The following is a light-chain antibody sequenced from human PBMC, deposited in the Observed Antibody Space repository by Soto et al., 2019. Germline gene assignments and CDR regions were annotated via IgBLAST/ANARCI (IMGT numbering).Light chain of an antibody. Sequence: QSVLTQPPSASGAPGQRVTISCSGSTSNIGRHSVNWYQQFPATAPRLLIYSDDKRPSGVPDRFSGSKSGTSGSLAITGLRSEDEADYYCAAWDGSLNGYVFGTGTKLTVL. J-gene: IGLJ1*01. CDR3: AAWDGSLNGYV. V-gene: IGLV1-44*01. CDR2: SDD. CDR1: TSNIGRHS.